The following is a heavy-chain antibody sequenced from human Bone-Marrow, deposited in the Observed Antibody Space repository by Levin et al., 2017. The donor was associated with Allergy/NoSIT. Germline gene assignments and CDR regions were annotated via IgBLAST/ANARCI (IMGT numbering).Heavy chain of an antibody. CDR3: AREYYLDV. J-gene: IGHJ6*03. Sequence: SQTLSLTCTVSGGSIGSSDYYWSWIRQTPGKGLEWIGCIYYLGHTYYDRSLKSRVAISVDTSKNQLSLKVTSMTAADSAVYYCAREYYLDVWGKGTTVTVSS. V-gene: IGHV4-30-4*01. CDR1: GGSIGSSDYY. CDR2: IYYLGHT.